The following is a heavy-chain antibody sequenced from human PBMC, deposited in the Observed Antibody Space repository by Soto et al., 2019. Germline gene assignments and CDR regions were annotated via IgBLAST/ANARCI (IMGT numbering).Heavy chain of an antibody. J-gene: IGHJ6*02. CDR3: ATDRYGDYANYGMDV. CDR2: LDPEDGET. Sequence: QVQLVQSGAEVKKPGASVKASGKVSGYTLTKLSMHWVRQAPGKGLEGMGGLDPEDGETTYAQKFQGRVTMTEDTSTDTAYMELSSLRSEDTAVYYCATDRYGDYANYGMDVWGQGTTVTVSS. V-gene: IGHV1-24*01. D-gene: IGHD4-17*01. CDR1: GYTLTKLS.